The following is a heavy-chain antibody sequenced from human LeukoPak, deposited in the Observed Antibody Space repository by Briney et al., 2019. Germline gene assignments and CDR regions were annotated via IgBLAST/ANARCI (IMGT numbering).Heavy chain of an antibody. Sequence: SGGSLRLSCTASGFTFSTYEMNWVRQAPGKGLEWVSLISGDGGSTFYADSVRGRFTISRDNTRKSLSLQMSSLRSEDTALYYCARESETSGWYDYWGQGTLVTVSS. CDR1: GFTFSTYE. CDR3: ARESETSGWYDY. J-gene: IGHJ4*02. D-gene: IGHD6-19*01. CDR2: ISGDGGST. V-gene: IGHV3-43*02.